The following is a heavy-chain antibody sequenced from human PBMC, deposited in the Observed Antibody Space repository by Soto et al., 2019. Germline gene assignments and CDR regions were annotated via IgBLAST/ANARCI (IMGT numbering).Heavy chain of an antibody. V-gene: IGHV4-39*01. CDR1: GGSISSSSYY. D-gene: IGHD3-10*01. CDR2: IYYSGST. J-gene: IGHJ6*02. CDR3: ARLTYYYGSGSYYNVKYGMDV. Sequence: SETLSITCTVSGGSISSSSYYWGWIRQPPGKGLEWIGSIYYSGSTYYNPSLKSRVTISVDTSKNQFSLKLSSVTAADTAVYYCARLTYYYGSGSYYNVKYGMDVWGQGTTVT.